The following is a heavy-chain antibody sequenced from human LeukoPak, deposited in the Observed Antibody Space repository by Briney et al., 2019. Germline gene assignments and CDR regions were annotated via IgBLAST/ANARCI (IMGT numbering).Heavy chain of an antibody. CDR1: GFTVSSNY. Sequence: PGGSLRLSCAASGFTVSSNYMSWVRQAPGKGLEWVSVVYSGGSTHYADSVKGRFTISRDSSKDTLYLHMNSLRAEDTAVYYCATADSGSYYSGFDYWGQGTLVTVSS. CDR2: VYSGGST. D-gene: IGHD1-26*01. CDR3: ATADSGSYYSGFDY. J-gene: IGHJ4*02. V-gene: IGHV3-66*01.